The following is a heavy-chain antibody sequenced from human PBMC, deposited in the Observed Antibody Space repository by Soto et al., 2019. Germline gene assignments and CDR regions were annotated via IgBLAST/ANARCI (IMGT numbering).Heavy chain of an antibody. Sequence: PGGSLRLSCATSGITFTNAWMGWVRQAPGKGLEWIGRLKSRRDGGASDFAAPVKGRFSISKDESKNTLYLQMNSLKTEDTAVYYCTTDGGVTAYPLFWAWGQGTVATVSS. V-gene: IGHV3-15*01. J-gene: IGHJ5*02. CDR1: GITFTNAW. D-gene: IGHD2-21*02. CDR2: LKSRRDGGAS. CDR3: TTDGGVTAYPLFWA.